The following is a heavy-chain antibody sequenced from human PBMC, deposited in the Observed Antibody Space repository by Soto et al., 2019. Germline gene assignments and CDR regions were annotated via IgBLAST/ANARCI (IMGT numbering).Heavy chain of an antibody. Sequence: GGSLRLSCTASGFTFGDYAMSWFRQAPGKGLEWVGFSRSKAYGGTTEYAASVKGRFTISRDDSKSIAYLQMNSLKTEDTAVYYCTREYSSSWYRTSSMDVWGQGTTVTVSS. V-gene: IGHV3-49*03. D-gene: IGHD6-13*01. CDR2: SRSKAYGGTT. J-gene: IGHJ6*02. CDR1: GFTFGDYA. CDR3: TREYSSSWYRTSSMDV.